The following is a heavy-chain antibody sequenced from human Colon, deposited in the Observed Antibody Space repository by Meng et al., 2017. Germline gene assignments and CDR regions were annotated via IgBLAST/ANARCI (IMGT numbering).Heavy chain of an antibody. D-gene: IGHD1-26*01. CDR3: ARGRGSYSSIDF. J-gene: IGHJ4*02. V-gene: IGHV4-61*03. Sequence: VRQKSPSPLTLMPSASPAPTCTLAGGSVSRTSYDRSWSRQTPGKGLEWIGYVYYTGSANYNPSLKSRVTISVDTSKNHCSLNLPSVTAADTAVYYCARGRGSYSSIDFWGQGTLVTVSS. CDR1: GGSVSRTSYD. CDR2: VYYTGSA.